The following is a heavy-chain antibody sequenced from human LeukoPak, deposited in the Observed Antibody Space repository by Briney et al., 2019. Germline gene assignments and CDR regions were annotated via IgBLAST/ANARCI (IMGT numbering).Heavy chain of an antibody. V-gene: IGHV3-23*01. CDR1: GFTFSSYA. J-gene: IGHJ4*02. Sequence: GGSLRLSCAASGFTFSSYAMSWVRQAPGKGLEWVSAISGSGGSTYYADSVKGRFTISRDNSKNTLYLQMNSLRAEDTAVCYCAKDGRTHSGSYDCHFWAQGTLVTVSS. CDR3: AKDGRTHSGSYDCHF. CDR2: ISGSGGST. D-gene: IGHD1-26*01.